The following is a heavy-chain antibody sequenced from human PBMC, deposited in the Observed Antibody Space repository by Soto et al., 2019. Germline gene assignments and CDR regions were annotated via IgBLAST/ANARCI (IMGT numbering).Heavy chain of an antibody. V-gene: IGHV3-72*01. Sequence: EVQLVESGGGLVQPGGSLRLSCAASGFTFSDHFMDWVHQAPGKGLEWIGRAKTKAYSYATQYAASVEGRFTVSRDDSENSFHLQMNSLKTEDTAVYYCASPEVTGSSRDRYFDFWGRGTLVTVSS. D-gene: IGHD1-1*01. CDR2: AKTKAYSYAT. CDR1: GFTFSDHF. J-gene: IGHJ2*01. CDR3: ASPEVTGSSRDRYFDF.